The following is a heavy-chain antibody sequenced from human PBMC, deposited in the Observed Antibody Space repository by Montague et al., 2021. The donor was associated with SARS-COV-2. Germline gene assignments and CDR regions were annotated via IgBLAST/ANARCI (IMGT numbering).Heavy chain of an antibody. J-gene: IGHJ2*01. CDR1: GGSISSYY. D-gene: IGHD6-13*01. CDR3: ARDSYGSSWATPYWYFDL. CDR2: IYYSGST. Sequence: SETLSLTCTVSGGSISSYYWSWIRQPPGKGLEWIGDIYYSGSTNYNPSLKSRVTISVDTSKNQFSLKLSSVTAADTAAYYCARDSYGSSWATPYWYFDLWGRGTLVTVSS. V-gene: IGHV4-59*01.